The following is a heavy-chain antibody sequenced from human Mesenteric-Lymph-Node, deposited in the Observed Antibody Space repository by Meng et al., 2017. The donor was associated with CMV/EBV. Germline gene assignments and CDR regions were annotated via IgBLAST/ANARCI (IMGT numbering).Heavy chain of an antibody. Sequence: ETLSLTCAASGFTFSSYWMSWVRQAPGKGLEWVANIKQDGSEKYYVDSVKGRFTISRDNAKNSLYLQMNSLRAEDTAVYYCARTYYFDYWGQGTLVTVSS. J-gene: IGHJ4*02. V-gene: IGHV3-7*01. CDR1: GFTFSSYW. CDR3: ARTYYFDY. CDR2: IKQDGSEK.